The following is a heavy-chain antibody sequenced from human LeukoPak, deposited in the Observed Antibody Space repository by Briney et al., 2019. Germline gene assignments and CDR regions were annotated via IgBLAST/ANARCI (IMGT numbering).Heavy chain of an antibody. CDR3: EKDNTYDSSALGAFDI. Sequence: ASVKVSCKASGYSFTGHYMHWVRQAPGQGLEWMGWINPNTGVTNYAQKFQGRVTMTRDTSISTAYMELSRLRSDETALYYCEKDNTYDSSALGAFDIWGQGTMVTVSS. V-gene: IGHV1-2*02. D-gene: IGHD3-22*01. J-gene: IGHJ3*02. CDR1: GYSFTGHY. CDR2: INPNTGVT.